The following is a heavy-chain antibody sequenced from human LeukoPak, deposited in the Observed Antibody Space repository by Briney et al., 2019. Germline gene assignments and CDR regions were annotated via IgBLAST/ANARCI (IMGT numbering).Heavy chain of an antibody. J-gene: IGHJ6*02. D-gene: IGHD3-22*01. Sequence: SETLSLTCTVSGGSISSYYWSWIRQPPGKGLEWIGYIYYSGGTNYNPSLKSRVTISVDTSKNQFSLKLSSVTAADTAVYYCASSEYYYDSSGYPRYYGMDVWGQGTTVTVSS. CDR1: GGSISSYY. CDR3: ASSEYYYDSSGYPRYYGMDV. V-gene: IGHV4-59*01. CDR2: IYYSGGT.